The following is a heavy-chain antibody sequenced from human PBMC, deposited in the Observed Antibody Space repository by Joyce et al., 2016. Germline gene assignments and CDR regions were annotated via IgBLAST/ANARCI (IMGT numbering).Heavy chain of an antibody. CDR2: IHDCGTT. D-gene: IGHD5/OR15-5a*01. CDR3: ARGGLRWFDS. CDR1: NGSFGGYY. J-gene: IGHJ5*02. V-gene: IGHV4-34*01. Sequence: QVQLQQWGAGLLRPSETLSLTCIIHNGSFGGYYWNWIRQSPGKGLEWIGEIHDCGTTNYNPSLKSRLTISVDASKTQFSLKLNSLAATDTAVYYCARGGLRWFDSWGQGALVTVSS.